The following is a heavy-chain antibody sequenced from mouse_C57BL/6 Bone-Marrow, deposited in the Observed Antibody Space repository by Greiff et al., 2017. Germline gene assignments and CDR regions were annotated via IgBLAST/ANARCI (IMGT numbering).Heavy chain of an antibody. CDR2: ISTYYGDA. D-gene: IGHD1-1*01. CDR1: GYTFTAYA. Sequence: QVQLQQSGPELVRPGVSVKISCKGSGYTFTAYAMHWVKQSHAKSLEWIGVISTYYGDARYNQKLKDKATMTVDKSSSTAYMELAILTSEDSAVYYCTRGRDTTRGFDYWGQGTTLTVSS. J-gene: IGHJ2*01. CDR3: TRGRDTTRGFDY. V-gene: IGHV1-67*01.